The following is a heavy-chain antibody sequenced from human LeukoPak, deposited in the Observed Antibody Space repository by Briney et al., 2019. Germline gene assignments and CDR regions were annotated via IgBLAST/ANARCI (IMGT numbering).Heavy chain of an antibody. D-gene: IGHD3-22*01. J-gene: IGHJ2*01. CDR3: ARASSIVVSFDL. Sequence: SETLSLTCTVSGGSISSYYWSWIRQPPGKGLEWIGYIYYSGSTNYNPSLKSRVTISVDTSKNQFSLKLSSVTAADTAVYYCARASSIVVSFDLWGRGTLVTVSS. V-gene: IGHV4-59*08. CDR2: IYYSGST. CDR1: GGSISSYY.